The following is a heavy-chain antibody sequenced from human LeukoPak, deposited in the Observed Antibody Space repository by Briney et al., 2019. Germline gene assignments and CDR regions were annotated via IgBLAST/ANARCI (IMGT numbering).Heavy chain of an antibody. J-gene: IGHJ4*02. CDR2: IYYTGST. CDR1: GGSISGYY. CDR3: ARFDRDGYNLDY. V-gene: IGHV4-59*01. D-gene: IGHD5-24*01. Sequence: SETLSLTCTASGGSISGYYWTWIRQPPGKGLEWIGYIYYTGSTNYNPSLKSRVTIPVDTSKNQFSLNLSSVTAADTALYYCARFDRDGYNLDYWGQGTLVTVSS.